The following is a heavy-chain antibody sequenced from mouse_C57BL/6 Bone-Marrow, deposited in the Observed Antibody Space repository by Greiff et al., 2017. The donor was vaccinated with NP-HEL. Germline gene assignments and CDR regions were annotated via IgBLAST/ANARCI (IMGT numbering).Heavy chain of an antibody. CDR2: IRLKSDNYAT. CDR3: FFITTVVAPS. V-gene: IGHV6-3*01. J-gene: IGHJ2*01. CDR1: GFTFSNYW. Sequence: EVQRVESGGGLVQPGGSMKLSCVASGFTFSNYWMNWVRQSPEKGLEWVAQIRLKSDNYATHYAESVKGRFTISRDDSKSSVYLQMNNLRAEDTGIYYCFFITTVVAPSWGQGTTLTVSS. D-gene: IGHD1-1*01.